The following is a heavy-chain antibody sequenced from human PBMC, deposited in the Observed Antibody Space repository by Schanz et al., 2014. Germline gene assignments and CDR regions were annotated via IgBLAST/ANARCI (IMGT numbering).Heavy chain of an antibody. J-gene: IGHJ4*02. CDR1: GFPFSDYF. D-gene: IGHD3-16*01. CDR2: IGNGGVTI. CDR3: ARVKGGFDY. V-gene: IGHV3-11*04. Sequence: QAQLVDSGGGLVKPGGSLRLSCTASGFPFSDYFMAWIRQPPGRGLEWVSYIGNGGVTIYYADSMKGRFTISRDNAKNSLYLQMNSLRAEDTAVYYCARVKGGFDYWGQGTLVTGSS.